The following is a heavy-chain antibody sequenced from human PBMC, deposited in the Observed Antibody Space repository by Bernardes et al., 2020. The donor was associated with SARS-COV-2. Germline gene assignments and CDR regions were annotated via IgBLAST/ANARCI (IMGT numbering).Heavy chain of an antibody. Sequence: SGPTLGKPTQTLTLTCTFSGFSLSTSGVGVGWIRQPPGKALEWLALIYWNDDKRYSPSLKSRLTITKDTSKNQVVLTMTNMDPVDTATYYCAHARHRITIFGVVITTPWYFDYWGQGTLVTVSS. J-gene: IGHJ4*02. CDR1: GFSLSTSGVG. CDR3: AHARHRITIFGVVITTPWYFDY. CDR2: IYWNDDK. D-gene: IGHD3-3*01. V-gene: IGHV2-5*01.